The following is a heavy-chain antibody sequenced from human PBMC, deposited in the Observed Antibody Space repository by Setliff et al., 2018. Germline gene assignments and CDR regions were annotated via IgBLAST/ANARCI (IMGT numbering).Heavy chain of an antibody. CDR3: ARVTGFSYMDV. V-gene: IGHV4-61*02. D-gene: IGHD3-3*01. CDR1: GDSISRAKYY. J-gene: IGHJ6*03. CDR2: IYTDGST. Sequence: KTSETLSLTCTVSGDSISRAKYYWSWIRQSAGKGLECIGRIYTDGSTKYNPSLNSRVTLLIDTAKNQISLRLSSVTAADTAVYFCARVTGFSYMDVWGKGTTVTVYS.